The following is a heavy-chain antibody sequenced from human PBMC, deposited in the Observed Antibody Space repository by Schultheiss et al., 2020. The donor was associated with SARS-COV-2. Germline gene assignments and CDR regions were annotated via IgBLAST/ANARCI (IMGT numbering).Heavy chain of an antibody. CDR3: ARGRVGDGDFNDY. V-gene: IGHV3-64*04. CDR1: GFTFSSYA. J-gene: IGHJ4*02. Sequence: GGSLRLSCSASGFTFSSYAMHWVRQAPGKGLEYVSAISSNGGSTYYADSVKGRFTISRDNSKNTLYLQMNSLRAEDTAVYYCARGRVGDGDFNDYWGQGTLVTVSS. D-gene: IGHD4-17*01. CDR2: ISSNGGST.